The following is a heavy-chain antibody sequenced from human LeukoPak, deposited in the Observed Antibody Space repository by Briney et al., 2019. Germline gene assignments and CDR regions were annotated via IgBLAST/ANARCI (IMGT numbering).Heavy chain of an antibody. CDR1: GYTFTDYY. CDR2: INPNSGGT. D-gene: IGHD1-1*01. J-gene: IGHJ6*02. Sequence: GASVKVSCKASGYTFTDYYMHWVRQAPGQGLEWMGWINPNSGGTNYAQKFQGWVTMTRDTSISTAYMELSRLRSDDTAVYYCARTTSLNYGMDVWGQGTTVTVSS. V-gene: IGHV1-2*04. CDR3: ARTTSLNYGMDV.